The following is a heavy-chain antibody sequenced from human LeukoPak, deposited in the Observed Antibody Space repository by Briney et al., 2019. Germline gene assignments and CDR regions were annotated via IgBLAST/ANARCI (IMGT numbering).Heavy chain of an antibody. D-gene: IGHD7-27*01. V-gene: IGHV6-1*01. CDR1: GDSVSSNSAA. J-gene: IGHJ4*02. Sequence: SQTLSLTCAISGDSVSSNSAAWNWIRQSPSRRLEWLGRTYYRSKRYNDYVHSVKSQITINPDTSTHQFSLQLNSVAPEDTAVYYCARGVIGDRRYFDYWGQGNVVSVSS. CDR2: TYYRSKRYN. CDR3: ARGVIGDRRYFDY.